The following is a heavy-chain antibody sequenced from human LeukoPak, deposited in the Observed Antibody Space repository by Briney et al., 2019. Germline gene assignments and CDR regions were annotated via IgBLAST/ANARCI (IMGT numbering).Heavy chain of an antibody. Sequence: ASVKVSCKASGYTFTSYGISWVRQAPGQGLEWMGWISAYNGNTNYAQKLQGRVTMTTDTSTSTAYMELRSLRSDDTAVYYCARAPNYDILTGYYPPDYWGQGTLVTVSS. V-gene: IGHV1-18*01. D-gene: IGHD3-9*01. CDR1: GYTFTSYG. CDR2: ISAYNGNT. J-gene: IGHJ4*02. CDR3: ARAPNYDILTGYYPPDY.